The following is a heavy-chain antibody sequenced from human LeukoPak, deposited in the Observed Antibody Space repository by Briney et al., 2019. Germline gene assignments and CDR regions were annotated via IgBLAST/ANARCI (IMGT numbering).Heavy chain of an antibody. J-gene: IGHJ4*02. CDR3: ARVVWAAAAPRYFDY. CDR2: IYYSGST. Sequence: SETLSLTCTVSNGSISSYYWSWIRQPPGKGLEWIGYIYYSGSTNYNPSLKSRVTISVDTSKNQFSLKLSSVTAADTAVYYCARVVWAAAAPRYFDYWGQGTLVTVSS. CDR1: NGSISSYY. V-gene: IGHV4-59*01. D-gene: IGHD6-13*01.